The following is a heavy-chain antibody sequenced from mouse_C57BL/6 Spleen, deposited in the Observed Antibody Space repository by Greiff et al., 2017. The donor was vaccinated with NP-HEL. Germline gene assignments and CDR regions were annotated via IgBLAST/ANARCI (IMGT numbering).Heavy chain of an antibody. V-gene: IGHV1-15*01. CDR2: IDPETGGT. CDR1: GYTFTDYE. J-gene: IGHJ1*03. Sequence: QVQLQQSGAELVRPGASVTLSCKASGYTFTDYEMHWVKQTPVHGLEWIGAIDPETGGTAYNQKFKGKAILTADKSSSTAYMELSSLTSEDSAVYYCTRSGITTVVDWYYDVWGTGTTVTVSS. CDR3: TRSGITTVVDWYYDV. D-gene: IGHD1-1*01.